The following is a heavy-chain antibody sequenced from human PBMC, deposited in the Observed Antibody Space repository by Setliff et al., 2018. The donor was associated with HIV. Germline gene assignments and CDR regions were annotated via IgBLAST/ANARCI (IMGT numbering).Heavy chain of an antibody. CDR1: GGSISSYY. D-gene: IGHD6-19*01. J-gene: IGHJ4*02. V-gene: IGHV4-4*07. CDR3: ARSPRIGVAGEFEY. CDR2: IYTSGSV. Sequence: SSETLSLTCTVSGGSISSYYWSWIRQPAGKGLEWIGRIYTSGSVNYNPSLNSRVTISVDTSKNQFSLKVNSVTAADTAVYYCARSPRIGVAGEFEYWGQGTLVTVSS.